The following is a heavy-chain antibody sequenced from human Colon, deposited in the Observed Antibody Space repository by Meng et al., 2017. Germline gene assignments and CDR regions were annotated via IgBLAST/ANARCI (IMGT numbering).Heavy chain of an antibody. CDR3: AKDGQSLGATFDY. J-gene: IGHJ4*02. V-gene: IGHV3-23*01. D-gene: IGHD1-26*01. CDR1: GFTFSSYA. Sequence: GESLKISCAASGFTFSSYAMSWVRQAPGKGLEWVSAISGNGSSTYYADSVKGRFTISRDNSKNTLYLQMNSLRAEDTAVYYCAKDGQSLGATFDYWGQGTLVTVSS. CDR2: ISGNGSST.